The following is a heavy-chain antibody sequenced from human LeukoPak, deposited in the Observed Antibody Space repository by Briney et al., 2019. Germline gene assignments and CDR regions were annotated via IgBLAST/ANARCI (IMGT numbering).Heavy chain of an antibody. CDR1: GFTFGDYA. J-gene: IGHJ4*02. V-gene: IGHV3-49*04. D-gene: IGHD2-2*03. CDR2: IRSKAYGGTT. Sequence: GGSLRLSCTASGFTFGDYAMSWVRQPPGKGLEWVGFIRSKAYGGTTEYAASVKGRFTISRDDSKSIAYLQMNSLKTEDTAVYYCTRVMDIVVVPAACFDYWGQGTLVTVSS. CDR3: TRVMDIVVVPAACFDY.